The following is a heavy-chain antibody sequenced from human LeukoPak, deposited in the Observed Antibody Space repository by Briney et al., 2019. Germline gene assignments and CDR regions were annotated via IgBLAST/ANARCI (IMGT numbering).Heavy chain of an antibody. CDR2: ISSSGSTI. CDR3: AKGRGWLQFFDY. D-gene: IGHD5-24*01. J-gene: IGHJ4*02. Sequence: EGSLRLSCAASGFTFSSYEMNWVRQAPGKGLEWVSYISSSGSTIYYADSVKGRFTISRDNAKNSLYLQMNSLRAEDTAVYYCAKGRGWLQFFDYWGQGTLVTVSS. V-gene: IGHV3-48*03. CDR1: GFTFSSYE.